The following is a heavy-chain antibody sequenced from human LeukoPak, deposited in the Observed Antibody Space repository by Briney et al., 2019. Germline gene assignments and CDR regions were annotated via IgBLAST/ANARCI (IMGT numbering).Heavy chain of an antibody. CDR2: ISSSSRTK. Sequence: GGSLRLSCAASGFTFSSYNMNWVRLAPGKGLEWVSYISSSSRTKYYADSVKGRFTISRDNAKNSLYLQMNSLRAEDTAVYYCARDHGGGYYYMDVWGKGTTVTVSS. J-gene: IGHJ6*03. CDR1: GFTFSSYN. CDR3: ARDHGGGYYYMDV. D-gene: IGHD2-15*01. V-gene: IGHV3-48*01.